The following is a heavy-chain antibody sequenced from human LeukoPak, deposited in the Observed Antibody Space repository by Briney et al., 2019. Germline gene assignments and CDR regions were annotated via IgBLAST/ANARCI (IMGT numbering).Heavy chain of an antibody. CDR1: GFTFSSYA. J-gene: IGHJ4*02. D-gene: IGHD3-22*01. CDR3: AKALVGDYYDSSGYYASLTAFDY. V-gene: IGHV3-23*01. Sequence: QPGGSLRLSCAASGFTFSSYAMSWVRQAPGKGLEWVSAISGSGGSTYYADSVKGRFTISRDNSKNTLYLQMNSLRAEDTAVYYCAKALVGDYYDSSGYYASLTAFDYWGQGTLVTVSS. CDR2: ISGSGGST.